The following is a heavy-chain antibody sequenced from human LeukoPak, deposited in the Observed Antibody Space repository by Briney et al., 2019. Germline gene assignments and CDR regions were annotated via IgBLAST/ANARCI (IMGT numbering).Heavy chain of an antibody. D-gene: IGHD6-19*01. J-gene: IGHJ4*02. V-gene: IGHV3-74*01. CDR3: AKDGPQWLVTFDY. CDR1: GLTFSSHW. CDR2: ITNDGSST. Sequence: GGSLRLSCAASGLTFSSHWMHWVRQAPGKGLVWVSRITNDGSSTTYADSVKGRFTISRDNSKNTLYLQMNSLRAEDTAVYYCAKDGPQWLVTFDYWGQGTLVTVSS.